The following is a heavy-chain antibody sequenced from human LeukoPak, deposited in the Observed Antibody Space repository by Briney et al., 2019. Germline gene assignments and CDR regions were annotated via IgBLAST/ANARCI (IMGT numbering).Heavy chain of an antibody. V-gene: IGHV3-23*01. CDR3: AKDSSGWPRNWFDP. D-gene: IGHD6-19*01. Sequence: GGSLRLSCAASGFTFSSYAMSWVRQAPGKGLEWVSAISGSGGSTYYADSVKGRFTISRDNPKNTLYLQMNSLRAEDTAVYYCAKDSSGWPRNWFDPWGQGTLVTVSS. CDR2: ISGSGGST. J-gene: IGHJ5*02. CDR1: GFTFSSYA.